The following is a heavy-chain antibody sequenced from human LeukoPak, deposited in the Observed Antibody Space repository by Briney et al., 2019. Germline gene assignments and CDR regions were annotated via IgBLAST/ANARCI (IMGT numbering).Heavy chain of an antibody. CDR1: GGSFRGYY. CDR2: INHSGST. Sequence: SETLSLTCAVYGGSFRGYYWSWIRQTPGKGLEWIGEINHSGSTNYNPSLKSRVTISVDTSKNQFSLKLSSVTAADTAVYYCARPSRYSSSWYSGHWFDPWGQGTLVTVSS. CDR3: ARPSRYSSSWYSGHWFDP. V-gene: IGHV4-34*01. D-gene: IGHD6-13*01. J-gene: IGHJ5*02.